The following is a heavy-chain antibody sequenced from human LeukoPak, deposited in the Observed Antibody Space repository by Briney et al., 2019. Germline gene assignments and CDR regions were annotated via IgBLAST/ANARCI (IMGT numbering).Heavy chain of an antibody. V-gene: IGHV1-2*02. J-gene: IGHJ5*02. D-gene: IGHD3-22*01. CDR2: INPNSGGT. CDR1: GYTFTGYY. CDR3: ARDSSKAQWMIVVSQGWFDP. Sequence: ASVKVSFKASGYTFTGYYMHWVRQAPGQGLEWMGWINPNSGGTNYAQKFQGRVTMTRDTSISTAYMELSRLRSDDTAVYYCARDSSKAQWMIVVSQGWFDPWGQGTLVTVSS.